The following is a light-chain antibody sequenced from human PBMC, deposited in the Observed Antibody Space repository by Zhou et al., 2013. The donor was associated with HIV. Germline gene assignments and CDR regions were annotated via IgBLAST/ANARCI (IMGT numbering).Light chain of an antibody. CDR1: QSVSSRF. V-gene: IGKV3-20*01. J-gene: IGKJ4*01. Sequence: EVVMTQSPGTLSLSPGERAILSCRASQSVSSRFLAWYQQRPGQAPSLLIYGASSRATGIPDRFSGSGSGTDFTLTISRLEPEDFAVYYCQQYGSSSALTFGGGTKVEIK. CDR3: QQYGSSSALT. CDR2: GAS.